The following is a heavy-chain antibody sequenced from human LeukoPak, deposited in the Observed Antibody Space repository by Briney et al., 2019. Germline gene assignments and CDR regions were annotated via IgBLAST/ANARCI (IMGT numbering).Heavy chain of an antibody. CDR1: GFTFSSYA. CDR2: ISYDGSNK. Sequence: PGGSLRLSCAASGFTFSSYAMHWVRQAPGKGLEWVAVISYDGSNKYYADSVKGRFTISRDNSKNTLYLQMNSLRAEDTAVYYCARGPGYCSSTSCLPWFDPWGQGTLVTVSS. V-gene: IGHV3-30-3*01. J-gene: IGHJ5*02. CDR3: ARGPGYCSSTSCLPWFDP. D-gene: IGHD2-2*01.